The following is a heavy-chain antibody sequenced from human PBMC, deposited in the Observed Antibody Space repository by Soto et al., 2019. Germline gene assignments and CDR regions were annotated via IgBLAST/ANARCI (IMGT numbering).Heavy chain of an antibody. Sequence: EVQLVESGGGLVQPGRSLRLSCAASGFTFDDYAMHWVRQVPGKGLEWVSGMSWNGARIGYADSVKGRFTISRDNAKNSLYLQMDSLRVEDTALYHCAKCVTDGDYYDRSGLLSAFDNCGQGTLVTVSS. D-gene: IGHD3-22*01. CDR2: MSWNGARI. V-gene: IGHV3-9*01. J-gene: IGHJ4*02. CDR1: GFTFDDYA. CDR3: AKCVTDGDYYDRSGLLSAFDN.